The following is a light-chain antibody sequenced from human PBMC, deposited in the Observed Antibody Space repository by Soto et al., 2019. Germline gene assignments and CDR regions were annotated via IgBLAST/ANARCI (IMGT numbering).Light chain of an antibody. J-gene: IGLJ2*01. V-gene: IGLV2-8*01. Sequence: QSALTQPPSASGSPGQSVTISCTGTSSDVGGYNYVSWYQQHPGKAPKFMIYEVSKRPSGLPDRFSGSKSGNTASLPVSGIQADDEADYYCSSYAGSNCHVIFGGGTKRSVL. CDR2: EVS. CDR3: SSYAGSNCHVI. CDR1: SSDVGGYNY.